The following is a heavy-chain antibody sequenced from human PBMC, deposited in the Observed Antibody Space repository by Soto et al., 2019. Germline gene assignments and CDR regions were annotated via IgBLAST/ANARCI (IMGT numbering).Heavy chain of an antibody. Sequence: QVQLVQSGAEVKKPGASVKVSCKASGYTFTSYGISWVRQAPGQGLQWMGWISAYNGNTNYAQKLQGRGTMTTDTSTSTAYMELRSLRSDDTVVYYCARDPSYDYVQGRGGFDPWGQGTLVTVSS. V-gene: IGHV1-18*01. CDR2: ISAYNGNT. J-gene: IGHJ5*02. CDR1: GYTFTSYG. CDR3: ARDPSYDYVQGRGGFDP. D-gene: IGHD3-16*01.